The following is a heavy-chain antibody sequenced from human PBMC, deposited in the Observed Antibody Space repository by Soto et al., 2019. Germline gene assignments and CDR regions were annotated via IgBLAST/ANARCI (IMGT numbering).Heavy chain of an antibody. V-gene: IGHV3-30*18. CDR3: AKGDEYYYDSSGYSNSDAFDI. D-gene: IGHD3-22*01. CDR2: ISYDGSNK. J-gene: IGHJ3*02. CDR1: GFTFSSYG. Sequence: QVQLVESGGGVVQPGRSLRLSCAASGFTFSSYGMHWVRQAPGKGLEWVAVISYDGSNKYYADSVKGRFTISRDNSKNTLYLQMNSLRAEDTAVYYCAKGDEYYYDSSGYSNSDAFDIWGQGTMVTVSS.